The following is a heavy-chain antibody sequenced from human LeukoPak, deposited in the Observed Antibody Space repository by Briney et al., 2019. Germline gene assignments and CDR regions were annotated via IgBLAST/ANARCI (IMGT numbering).Heavy chain of an antibody. Sequence: SETLSLTCAVYGGSFSGYYWSWIRQPPGKGLEWIGEINHSGSTNYNPSLKSRVTISVDTSKNQFSLKLSSVTAADTAVYYCARRFFDFWSGSSPNFDYWGQGTVVTVSS. V-gene: IGHV4-34*01. CDR2: INHSGST. CDR3: ARRFFDFWSGSSPNFDY. D-gene: IGHD3-3*01. CDR1: GGSFSGYY. J-gene: IGHJ4*02.